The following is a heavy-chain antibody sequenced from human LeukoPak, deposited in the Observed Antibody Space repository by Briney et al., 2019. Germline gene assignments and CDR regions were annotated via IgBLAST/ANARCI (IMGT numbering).Heavy chain of an antibody. J-gene: IGHJ4*02. CDR3: ARESRGDGYNFGVYYFDY. CDR1: GGTFSSYT. D-gene: IGHD5-24*01. V-gene: IGHV1-69*16. CDR2: IIPILGIA. Sequence: SVKVSCKASGGTFSSYTISWVRQAPGQGLEWMGRIIPILGIANYAQKFQGRVTITTDESTSTAYMELSSLRSEDTAVYYCARESRGDGYNFGVYYFDYWGQGTLVTVSS.